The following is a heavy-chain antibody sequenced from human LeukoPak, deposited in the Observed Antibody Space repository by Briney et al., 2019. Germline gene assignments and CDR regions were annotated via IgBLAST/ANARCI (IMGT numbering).Heavy chain of an antibody. D-gene: IGHD3-22*01. J-gene: IGHJ5*01. CDR1: GFTFSSYS. CDR3: ARSSGYPFFDF. Sequence: GGSLRLSCAASGFTFSSYSMNWVRQAPGKGLEWVSAISGSGGSTYYADSVKGRFTNSRDNAKNSVYLQMNSLRADDTAVYYCARSSGYPFFDFWGQGTLVTVSS. V-gene: IGHV3-48*01. CDR2: ISGSGGST.